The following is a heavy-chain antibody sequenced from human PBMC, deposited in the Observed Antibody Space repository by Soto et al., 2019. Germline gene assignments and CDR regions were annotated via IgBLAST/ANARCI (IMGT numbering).Heavy chain of an antibody. CDR3: ASYSSGWYDVSY. J-gene: IGHJ4*02. Sequence: SETLSLTCTVSGGSISSYYWSWIRQPPGKGLEWIGYIYYSGSTNYNPPLQSRVTISVATSKNQFSLKLSSVTAAATAVYYCASYSSGWYDVSYWGQGTLVTVSS. CDR2: IYYSGST. CDR1: GGSISSYY. D-gene: IGHD6-19*01. V-gene: IGHV4-59*01.